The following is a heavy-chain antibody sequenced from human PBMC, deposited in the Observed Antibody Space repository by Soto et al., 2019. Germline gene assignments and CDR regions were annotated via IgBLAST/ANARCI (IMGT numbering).Heavy chain of an antibody. CDR1: GFNFSHYA. Sequence: GGSLRLSCEASGFNFSHYAMHWVRQAPGKGLEWLAIISLEGSNKYSAKPVKDRFTISRDNSKSTLYLQMNSLRPEDTAVYYCARRGIAVASYGMDVWGQGTTVTVSS. V-gene: IGHV3-30*03. D-gene: IGHD6-19*01. J-gene: IGHJ6*02. CDR3: ARRGIAVASYGMDV. CDR2: ISLEGSNK.